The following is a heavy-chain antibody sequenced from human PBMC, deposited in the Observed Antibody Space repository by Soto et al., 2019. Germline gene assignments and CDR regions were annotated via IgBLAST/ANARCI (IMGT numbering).Heavy chain of an antibody. D-gene: IGHD3-10*01. CDR3: ARDSVTLVRGVIRFDY. CDR1: GYTFTNYY. CDR2: ITPSGGGT. Sequence: ASVKVSCKASGYTFTNYYVHWARQAPGQGLEWMGMITPSGGGTSYAQKFQGRVTMTTDTSTSTVYMELRSLRSEDTAVYYCARDSVTLVRGVIRFDYWGQGTLVTVSS. V-gene: IGHV1-46*01. J-gene: IGHJ4*02.